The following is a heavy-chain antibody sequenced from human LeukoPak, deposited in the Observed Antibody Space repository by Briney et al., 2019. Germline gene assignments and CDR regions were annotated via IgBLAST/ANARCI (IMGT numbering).Heavy chain of an antibody. J-gene: IGHJ6*02. CDR2: ISAYNGNT. CDR3: AREGYGDYISGMDV. Sequence: ASVNVSCKASGYTFTSYGISWVRPAPGQGLEWMGWISAYNGNTNYAQKLQGRVTMTTDTSTSTAYMELRSLRSDDTAVYYCAREGYGDYISGMDVWGQGTTVTVSS. V-gene: IGHV1-18*01. CDR1: GYTFTSYG. D-gene: IGHD4-17*01.